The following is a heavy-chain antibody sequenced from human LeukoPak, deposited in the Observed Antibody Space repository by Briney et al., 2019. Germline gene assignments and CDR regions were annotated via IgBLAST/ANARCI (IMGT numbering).Heavy chain of an antibody. CDR1: GGSISGYY. CDR3: ARVRRIGASLGWFDP. D-gene: IGHD5-12*01. V-gene: IGHV4-59*12. J-gene: IGHJ5*02. CDR2: IYYSGST. Sequence: WETLTLSCAVSGGSISGYYWSWIRQPPGKGLQWIWYIYYSGSTNYNPSLKSRVTISVDTSKNQFSLKLSSVTAADTAVYYCARVRRIGASLGWFDPWGQGTLVTVSS.